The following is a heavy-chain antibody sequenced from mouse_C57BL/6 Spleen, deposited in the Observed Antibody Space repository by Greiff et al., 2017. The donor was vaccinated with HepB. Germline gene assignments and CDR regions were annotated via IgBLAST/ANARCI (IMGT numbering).Heavy chain of an antibody. Sequence: QVQLQQPGAELVKPGASVKLSCKASGYTFTSYWMHWVKQRPGQGLEWIGMIHPNSGSTNYNEKFKSKATLTVDKSYSTAYMQLSSLTSEDSAVYYCAREGITTVVGNWYFDVWGTGTTVTVSS. CDR1: GYTFTSYW. CDR3: AREGITTVVGNWYFDV. V-gene: IGHV1-64*01. D-gene: IGHD1-1*01. CDR2: IHPNSGST. J-gene: IGHJ1*03.